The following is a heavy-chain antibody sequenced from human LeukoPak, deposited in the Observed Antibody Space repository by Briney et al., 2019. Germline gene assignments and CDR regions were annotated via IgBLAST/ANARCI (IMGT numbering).Heavy chain of an antibody. D-gene: IGHD3-22*01. V-gene: IGHV3-48*01. J-gene: IGHJ4*02. Sequence: GGSLTLSCAASGFTFSSYSMNWVRQAPGKGLEWVSYISTSSSDTYYADSVKGRFTISRDDAKHSLYLHMNSLRAEDTAVYYCARDRNPLRTYYYDSSGYYVWGQGTLATVSS. CDR2: ISTSSSDT. CDR1: GFTFSSYS. CDR3: ARDRNPLRTYYYDSSGYYV.